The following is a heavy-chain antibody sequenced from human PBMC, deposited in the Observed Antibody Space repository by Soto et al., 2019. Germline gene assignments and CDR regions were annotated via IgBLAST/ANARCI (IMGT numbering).Heavy chain of an antibody. D-gene: IGHD2-2*02. CDR2: ISYDGSNK. CDR3: ARDGDCSSTSCYTGGHYYYYGMDG. V-gene: IGHV3-30-3*01. CDR1: GFTFSSYA. Sequence: GGSLRLSCAASGFTFSSYAMHWVRQDPGKGLEWVAVISYDGSNKYYADSVKGRFTISRDNSKNTLYLQMNSLRAEDTAVYYCARDGDCSSTSCYTGGHYYYYGMDGWGQGTTVTVSS. J-gene: IGHJ6*02.